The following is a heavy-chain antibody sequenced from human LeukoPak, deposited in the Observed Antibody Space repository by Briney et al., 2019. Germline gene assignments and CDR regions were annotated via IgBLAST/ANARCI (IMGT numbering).Heavy chain of an antibody. D-gene: IGHD1-1*01. J-gene: IGHJ3*02. CDR1: RFTFSSYS. Sequence: PGGSLRLSCAASRFTFSSYSMNWVRQAPGKGLEWVSSISSSSSYIYYADSVKGRFTISRDNAKNSLYLQMNSLRAEDTAVYYCARAARLEFGSRTLDAFDIWGQGTMVTVSS. CDR3: ARAARLEFGSRTLDAFDI. CDR2: ISSSSSYI. V-gene: IGHV3-21*04.